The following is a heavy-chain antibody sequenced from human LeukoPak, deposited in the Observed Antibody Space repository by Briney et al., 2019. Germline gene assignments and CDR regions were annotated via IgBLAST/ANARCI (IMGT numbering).Heavy chain of an antibody. V-gene: IGHV3-30*04. CDR3: ARDGVLRYFDWLVGDAFDI. D-gene: IGHD3-9*01. J-gene: IGHJ3*02. CDR1: GFTFSSYA. CDR2: ISYDGSNK. Sequence: GGSLRLSCAASGFTFSSYAMRWVRQAPGKGLEWVTVISYDGSNKYYADSVKGRFTISRDNSKNTLYLQMNSLRAEDTAVYYCARDGVLRYFDWLVGDAFDIWGQGTMVTVSP.